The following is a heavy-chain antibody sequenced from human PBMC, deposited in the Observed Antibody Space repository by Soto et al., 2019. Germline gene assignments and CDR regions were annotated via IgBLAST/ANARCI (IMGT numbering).Heavy chain of an antibody. Sequence: SETLSLTCSVSGAALNSGNYYWSWIRQVPGKGLEWIGHIYVTGAVDYNPSLRDRITISQDTSERQFSLNLRLVTAADTAVYYCARLRIATNNYKWFDPRGQGTLVTVSS. CDR2: IYVTGAV. D-gene: IGHD2-21*01. CDR3: ARLRIATNNYKWFDP. CDR1: GAALNSGNYY. J-gene: IGHJ5*02. V-gene: IGHV4-31*03.